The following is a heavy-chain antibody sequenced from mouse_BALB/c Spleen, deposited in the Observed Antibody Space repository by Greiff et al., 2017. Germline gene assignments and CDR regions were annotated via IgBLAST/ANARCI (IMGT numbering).Heavy chain of an antibody. Sequence: QVQLQQSGAELVRPGVSVKISCKGSGYTFTDYAMHWVKQSHAKSLEWIGVISTYYGDASYNQKFKGKATMTVDKSSSTAYMELARLTSEDSAIYYCARSGGLRPFDDWGQGTTLTVSS. CDR2: ISTYYGDA. D-gene: IGHD2-4*01. CDR3: ARSGGLRPFDD. J-gene: IGHJ2*01. CDR1: GYTFTDYA. V-gene: IGHV1S137*01.